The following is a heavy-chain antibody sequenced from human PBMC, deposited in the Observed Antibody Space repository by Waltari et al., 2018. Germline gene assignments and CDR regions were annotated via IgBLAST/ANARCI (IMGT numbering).Heavy chain of an antibody. CDR3: AREVVPAATIVVNWFDP. CDR1: GYTFTNYA. V-gene: IGHV7-4-1*02. D-gene: IGHD2-2*01. Sequence: QVQLVHSGSELKKPGPSVKVSCKASGYTFTNYAINWLRQAPGQGLELMGWINTNTGNPTYVQGFTGRFVFSLDTSVSTAYLQINSLKADDTAVYYCAREVVPAATIVVNWFDPWGQGTLVTVSS. CDR2: INTNTGNP. J-gene: IGHJ5*02.